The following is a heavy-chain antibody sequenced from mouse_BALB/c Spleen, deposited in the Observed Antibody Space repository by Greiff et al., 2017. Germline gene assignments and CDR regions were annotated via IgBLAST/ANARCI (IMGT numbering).Heavy chain of an antibody. Sequence: QVQLKQPGAELVKPGASVKMSCKASGYTFTSYWMHWVKQRPGQGLEWIGVIDPSDSYTSYNQKFKGKATLTVDTSSSTAYMQLSSLTSEDSAVYYCTIPITRGAMDYWGQGTSVTVSS. CDR3: TIPITRGAMDY. CDR1: GYTFTSYW. D-gene: IGHD1-2*01. J-gene: IGHJ4*01. CDR2: IDPSDSYT. V-gene: IGHV1S127*01.